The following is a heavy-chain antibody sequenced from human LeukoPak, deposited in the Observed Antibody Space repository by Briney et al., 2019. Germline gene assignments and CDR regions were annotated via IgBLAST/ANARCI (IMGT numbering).Heavy chain of an antibody. V-gene: IGHV4-4*07. J-gene: IGHJ3*02. CDR2: IYTSGST. Sequence: SETLSLTCTVSGGSISSYYWSWIRQPAGKGLEWIGRIYTSGSTNYNPSLKSRVTMSVDTSKNQFSLKLSSVTAADTAVYYCARDSGGRLVDSTRADIWGQGTMVTVSS. D-gene: IGHD3-22*01. CDR3: ARDSGGRLVDSTRADI. CDR1: GGSISSYY.